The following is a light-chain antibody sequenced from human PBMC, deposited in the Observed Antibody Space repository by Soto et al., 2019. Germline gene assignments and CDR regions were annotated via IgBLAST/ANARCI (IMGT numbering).Light chain of an antibody. Sequence: DIQMTPSPSTLSASVVDRVTITCLASQSISTWLAWYQQEPGKAPKLLIHKASSLQSGVPSRFSGSGSGTDFTLTISSLHPDDFATYYCQQYNSYSPTCGQGNTVDIK. J-gene: IGKJ1*01. CDR2: KAS. V-gene: IGKV1-5*03. CDR3: QQYNSYSPT. CDR1: QSISTW.